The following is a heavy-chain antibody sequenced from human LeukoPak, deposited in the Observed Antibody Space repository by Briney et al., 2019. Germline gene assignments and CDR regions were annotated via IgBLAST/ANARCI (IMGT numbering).Heavy chain of an antibody. CDR1: GGSIRSSNYY. CDR2: IYYSGST. CDR3: ASQPSDFDY. Sequence: PSETLSLTCTVSGGSIRSSNYYWGWIRQPPGKGLEWIGNIYYSGSTYYNPSLKSRATISVDTSKNQFSLRMSSVNAARAAVYCCASQPSDFDYWGQGTLVTVSS. V-gene: IGHV4-39*01. J-gene: IGHJ4*01.